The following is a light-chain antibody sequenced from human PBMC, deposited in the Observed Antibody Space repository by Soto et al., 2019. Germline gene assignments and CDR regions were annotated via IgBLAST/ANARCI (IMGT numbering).Light chain of an antibody. V-gene: IGKV1-6*01. CDR1: QDIRSD. Sequence: AIQVTQSPSSLSASVGDRVTITCRASQDIRSDLGWYQQKPGKAPKLLIFATSTLQSGVPSRFSGTGSGTDFTLTISSLQPEDFATYYCLQSYSTPLTFGGGTKVDIK. CDR3: LQSYSTPLT. CDR2: ATS. J-gene: IGKJ4*01.